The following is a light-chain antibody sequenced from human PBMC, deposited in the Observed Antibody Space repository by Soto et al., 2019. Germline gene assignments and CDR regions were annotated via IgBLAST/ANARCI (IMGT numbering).Light chain of an antibody. J-gene: IGKJ4*01. CDR3: QQSYTAPLT. Sequence: DIQMTQSPSSLSGSVGDRVTITCRASQSISTYLNWYQQKPGKAPNLLIFAASTLQSGVPSRFSGSGSGTDFTLTIRSLQPEDFATYYCQQSYTAPLTFGGGTKVDIK. CDR1: QSISTY. V-gene: IGKV1-39*01. CDR2: AAS.